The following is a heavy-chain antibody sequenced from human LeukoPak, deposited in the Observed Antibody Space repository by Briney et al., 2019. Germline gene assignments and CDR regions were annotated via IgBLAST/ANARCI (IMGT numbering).Heavy chain of an antibody. CDR1: GYTFTSYY. J-gene: IGHJ3*02. CDR2: INPSGCRT. CDR3: ATGEYAFDI. Sequence: VSVKVSCKASGYTFTSYYMHWVRQAPGQGLEWMGIINPSGCRTNHAQKFQGRVTMTRDTSTSTVFVELRSLRSEDTAVYYCATGEYAFDIWGQGTMVIVSS. V-gene: IGHV1-46*01.